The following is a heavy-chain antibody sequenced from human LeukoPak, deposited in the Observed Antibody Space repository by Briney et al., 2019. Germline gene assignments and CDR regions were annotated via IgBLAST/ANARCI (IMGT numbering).Heavy chain of an antibody. J-gene: IGHJ4*02. CDR3: ARRKGYSSSYGY. Sequence: SETLSLTCAVYGGSFSGYYWSWVRQPPGKGVEWIGEINHSGSTNYNPSLKSRVTISVDTSKHQFSLKLSSVPAADTAVYYCARRKGYSSSYGYWGQGTLVTVSS. D-gene: IGHD6-13*01. CDR2: INHSGST. V-gene: IGHV4-34*01. CDR1: GGSFSGYY.